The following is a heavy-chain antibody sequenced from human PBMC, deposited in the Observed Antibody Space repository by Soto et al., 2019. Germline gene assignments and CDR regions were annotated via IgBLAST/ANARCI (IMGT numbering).Heavy chain of an antibody. Sequence: QVQLQESGPGLVKPSETLSLTCTVSGGSISSYYWSWIRQPPGKGLEWIGYIYYSGSTNYNPSLKSRVTISVDTSKNQFSLKLSSVTAADTAVYYWARDSPGRAAALDVWGQGTLVTVSS. J-gene: IGHJ4*02. CDR2: IYYSGST. D-gene: IGHD6-13*01. CDR3: ARDSPGRAAALDV. V-gene: IGHV4-59*01. CDR1: GGSISSYY.